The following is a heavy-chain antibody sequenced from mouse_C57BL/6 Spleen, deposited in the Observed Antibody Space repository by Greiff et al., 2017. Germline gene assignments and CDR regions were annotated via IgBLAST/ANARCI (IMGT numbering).Heavy chain of an antibody. CDR3: ARDDYYGSSYGFAY. D-gene: IGHD1-1*01. V-gene: IGHV5-4*01. J-gene: IGHJ3*01. Sequence: EVQRVESGGGLVKPGGSLKLSCAASGFTFSSYAMSWVRQTPEKRLEWVATISDGGSYTYYPDNVKGRFTISRDNAKNNLYLQMSHLKSEDTAMYYCARDDYYGSSYGFAYWGQGTLVTVSA. CDR2: ISDGGSYT. CDR1: GFTFSSYA.